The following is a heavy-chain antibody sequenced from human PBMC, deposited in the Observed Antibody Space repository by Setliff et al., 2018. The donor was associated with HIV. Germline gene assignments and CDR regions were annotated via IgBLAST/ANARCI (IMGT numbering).Heavy chain of an antibody. CDR1: GGSISSNNW. V-gene: IGHV4-4*02. CDR3: ARSAYYYYYMDV. CDR2: TYHSGIT. J-gene: IGHJ6*03. Sequence: PSETLSLTCAVSGGSISSNNWWSWVRQPPGKGLEWIGETYHSGITKYNPSLKSRVTMSVDKSKNHFSLNLSSVTAADTAVYYCARSAYYYYYMDVWGKGTTVTVSS.